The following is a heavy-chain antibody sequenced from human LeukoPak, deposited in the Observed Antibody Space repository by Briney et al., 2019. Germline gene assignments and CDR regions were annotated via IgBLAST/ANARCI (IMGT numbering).Heavy chain of an antibody. Sequence: PSETLSLTCTVSGGSISSYYWSWIRQPPGKGLEWIGYIYYSGSPNYNPSLKSRVTISVDTSKNQFSLKLSSVTAADTAVYYCARGGWDYDILTGYYRRYFDYWGQGTLVTVSS. CDR3: ARGGWDYDILTGYYRRYFDY. CDR1: GGSISSYY. J-gene: IGHJ4*02. V-gene: IGHV4-59*01. CDR2: IYYSGSP. D-gene: IGHD3-9*01.